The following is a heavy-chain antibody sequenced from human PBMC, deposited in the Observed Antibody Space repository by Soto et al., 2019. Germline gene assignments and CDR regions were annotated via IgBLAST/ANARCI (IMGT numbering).Heavy chain of an antibody. J-gene: IGHJ5*02. V-gene: IGHV4-31*03. CDR2: IYVTGAV. Sequence: TLSLTCSVSGAALNSGNYYWSWIRQVPGKGLEWIGHIYVTGAVDYNPSLRDRITISQDTSERQFSLNLRLVTAADMAVYYCARLRIATNNYKWFDPWGQGTLVT. D-gene: IGHD2-21*01. CDR1: GAALNSGNYY. CDR3: ARLRIATNNYKWFDP.